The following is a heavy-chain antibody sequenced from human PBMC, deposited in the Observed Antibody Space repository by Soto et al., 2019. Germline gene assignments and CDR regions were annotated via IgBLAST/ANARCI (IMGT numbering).Heavy chain of an antibody. J-gene: IGHJ4*02. CDR2: IYYSRST. V-gene: IGHV4-59*01. CDR3: ASFVIKYYYDSSGPGNGLDY. Sequence: SQLHCNTCTVAGGTSGSYCWCWIRQPPGKGLEWIGYIYYSRSTNYNPSLKSRVTISVDTSKNQFSLKLSSVTAADTAVYYCASFVIKYYYDSSGPGNGLDYWGQGTLVTVSS. CDR1: GGTSGSYC. D-gene: IGHD3-22*01.